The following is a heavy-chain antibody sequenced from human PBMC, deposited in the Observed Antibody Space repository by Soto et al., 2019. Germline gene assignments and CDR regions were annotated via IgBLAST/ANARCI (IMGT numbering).Heavy chain of an antibody. CDR1: GFTFSNAW. CDR2: VVSKTDGGTT. CDR3: TTGGGGSYRLYAN. V-gene: IGHV3-15*04. J-gene: IGHJ4*02. Sequence: EVQLVESGGGLVKPGGSLTLSCAASGFTFSNAWMSWVRQAPGKGLEWVGRVVSKTDGGTTDYAAPVKGRFTISRDDSRNTLYLEMSSLKTEDAAVYYCTTGGGGSYRLYANWGQGTLVTVSS. D-gene: IGHD3-16*02.